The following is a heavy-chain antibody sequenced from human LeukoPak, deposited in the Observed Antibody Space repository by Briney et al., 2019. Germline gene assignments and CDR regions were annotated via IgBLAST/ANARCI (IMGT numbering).Heavy chain of an antibody. CDR2: VYHGGST. J-gene: IGHJ4*02. CDR3: ARVHSWSGPDY. D-gene: IGHD3-3*02. CDR1: GYSITNDYY. Sequence: KTSETLSLTCTVSGYSITNDYYWGWIRPPPGKGLEWIGIVYHGGSTYHNPSPRSRVTIFVDTSKNQFSLTLRSVTAADTAVYFCARVHSWSGPDYWGQGTLVTVSS. V-gene: IGHV4-38-2*02.